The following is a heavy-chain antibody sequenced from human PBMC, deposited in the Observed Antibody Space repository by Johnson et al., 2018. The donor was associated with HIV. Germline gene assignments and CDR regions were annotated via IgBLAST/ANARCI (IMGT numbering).Heavy chain of an antibody. Sequence: VQLVQSGGGVVQPGRSLRLSCAASGFTFSNYAMHWVRQVPGKGLEWVAIISYDGGSKYYADSVKGRFTVSRDNSKNTRYLQINSLRPEDTAVYYCARLPSGYSRDDLDIWGQGTMVTVSS. CDR3: ARLPSGYSRDDLDI. J-gene: IGHJ3*02. V-gene: IGHV3-30*04. CDR1: GFTFSNYA. CDR2: ISYDGGSK. D-gene: IGHD5-18*01.